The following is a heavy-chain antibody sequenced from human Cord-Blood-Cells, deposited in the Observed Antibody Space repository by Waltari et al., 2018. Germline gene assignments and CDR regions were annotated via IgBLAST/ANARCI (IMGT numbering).Heavy chain of an antibody. J-gene: IGHJ4*02. CDR1: GGTFSSYA. V-gene: IGHV1-69*01. CDR3: ARGYGSGRQRYYFDY. D-gene: IGHD3-10*01. Sequence: QVQLVQSGAEVKKPGSSVKVYCKASGGTFSSYAISWVRPAPGQGLGWMGGIIPIFGTANYAQKFQGRVTITADESTSTAYMELSSLRSEDTAVYYCARGYGSGRQRYYFDYWGQGTLVTVSS. CDR2: IIPIFGTA.